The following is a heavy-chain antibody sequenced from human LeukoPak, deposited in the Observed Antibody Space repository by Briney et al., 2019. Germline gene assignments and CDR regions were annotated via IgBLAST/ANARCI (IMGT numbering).Heavy chain of an antibody. CDR3: AREAVSSSSGGDYYYYYMDV. CDR2: ICNSGGT. D-gene: IGHD6-6*01. V-gene: IGHV4-59*12. CDR1: GDSISTYY. J-gene: IGHJ6*03. Sequence: SDTLSLTCTVSGDSISTYYWSWIRQPPGKGLEWIGCICNSGGTNYNPSLKSRVTISVDTSKNQFSLKLSSVTAADTAVYYCAREAVSSSSGGDYYYYYMDVWGKGTTVTVSS.